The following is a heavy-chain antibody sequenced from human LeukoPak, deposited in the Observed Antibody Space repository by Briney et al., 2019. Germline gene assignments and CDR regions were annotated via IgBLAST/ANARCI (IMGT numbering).Heavy chain of an antibody. CDR1: VGSIISYY. CDR2: IYYSGTT. J-gene: IGHJ5*02. Sequence: SETLSLTCTVSVGSIISYYWSWIRQPPGKGLEWIEYIYYSGTTNYNPSLMSRVTISVDTSRNQFSLKLSSVTAADTAVYYCARCRDGYNYWFDPWGQGTLVTVSS. D-gene: IGHD5-24*01. CDR3: ARCRDGYNYWFDP. V-gene: IGHV4-59*08.